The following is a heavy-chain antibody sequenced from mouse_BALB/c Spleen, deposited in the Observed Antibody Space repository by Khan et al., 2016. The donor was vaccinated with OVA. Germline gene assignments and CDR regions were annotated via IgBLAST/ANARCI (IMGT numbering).Heavy chain of an antibody. CDR2: ISSGGHYT. CDR1: GFTFSTYT. CDR3: TRDRVMRAGYFDY. D-gene: IGHD2-2*01. V-gene: IGHV5-6-4*01. J-gene: IGHJ2*01. Sequence: EVELVESGGGLVKPGGSLKLSCAASGFTFSTYTMSWVRQTPEKRLEWVAIISSGGHYTFYPDSVKGRFAISSDHAMNTLNLQMSSLKSEDTAMYYCTRDRVMRAGYFDYWGQGTTLTVSS.